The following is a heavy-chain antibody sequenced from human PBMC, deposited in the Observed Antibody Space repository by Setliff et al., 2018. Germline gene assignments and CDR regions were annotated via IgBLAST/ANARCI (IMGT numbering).Heavy chain of an antibody. CDR3: ARGRCSGEACYGKGPYYLDF. J-gene: IGHJ4*02. CDR2: INAANGNT. V-gene: IGHV1-3*03. D-gene: IGHD2-15*01. CDR1: GYDFAYYS. Sequence: ASVKVSCKASGYDFAYYSLHWVRQAPGERLEWMGWINAANGNTKYSEEFQGRVFITRDTSASTAYMELSSLRSQDMAVYYCARGRCSGEACYGKGPYYLDFWGQGTLVTVSS.